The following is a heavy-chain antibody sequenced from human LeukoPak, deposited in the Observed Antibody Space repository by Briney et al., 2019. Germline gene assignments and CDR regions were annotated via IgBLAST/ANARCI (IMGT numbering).Heavy chain of an antibody. CDR3: VRSIDY. CDR2: ISPDGSGT. J-gene: IGHJ4*02. Sequence: HPGGSLSLSCAASGFTFSSYWMSWVRQAPGKGLEWAANISPDGSGTFYVDSVKGRFTISRDNAKNSLYLQMNSLRVDDTAVYYCVRSIDYWGQGTLVTVSS. CDR1: GFTFSSYW. V-gene: IGHV3-7*01.